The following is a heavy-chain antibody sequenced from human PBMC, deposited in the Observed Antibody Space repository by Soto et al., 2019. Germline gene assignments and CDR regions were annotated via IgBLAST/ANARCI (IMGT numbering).Heavy chain of an antibody. V-gene: IGHV6-1*01. CDR3: ARGYSSSWYSVPKYYFDY. CDR1: GDSVSSNSAA. CDR2: TYYRSKWYN. J-gene: IGHJ4*02. D-gene: IGHD6-13*01. Sequence: QVQLQQSGPGLVKPSQTLSLTCAISGDSVSSNSAAWNWIRQSPSRGLEWLGRTYYRSKWYNDYAVSVKSRITINPDTSKNQFSLQLNSVTPEDTAVYYCARGYSSSWYSVPKYYFDYWGQGTLVTVSS.